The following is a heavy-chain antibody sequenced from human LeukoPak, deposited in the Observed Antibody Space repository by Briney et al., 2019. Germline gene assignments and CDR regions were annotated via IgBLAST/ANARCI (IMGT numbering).Heavy chain of an antibody. CDR2: IYHSGST. V-gene: IGHV4-4*02. Sequence: PSETLSLTSAVSGDSISSSDWWSWVRQPRGKGLEWIGEIYHSGSTNYNPSLKSRVTISVDKSKNQFSLKLTSVTAADTAVYYCARDYHDSSLDYWGQGTLVTVSS. CDR1: GDSISSSDW. D-gene: IGHD3-22*01. J-gene: IGHJ4*02. CDR3: ARDYHDSSLDY.